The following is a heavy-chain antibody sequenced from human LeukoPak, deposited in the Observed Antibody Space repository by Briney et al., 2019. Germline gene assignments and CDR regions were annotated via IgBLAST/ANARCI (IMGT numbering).Heavy chain of an antibody. V-gene: IGHV3-30*04. D-gene: IGHD6-19*01. Sequence: GGSLRLSCAASGFTFSSYAMHWVRQAPGKGLEWVTVISYHARDQFYADSVKGRFTVSRDNSKNTLCLQMNSLRAEDTAVYYCARAAYSSAWYLAFDIWGQGTMVTVSS. CDR3: ARAAYSSAWYLAFDI. J-gene: IGHJ3*02. CDR2: ISYHARDQ. CDR1: GFTFSSYA.